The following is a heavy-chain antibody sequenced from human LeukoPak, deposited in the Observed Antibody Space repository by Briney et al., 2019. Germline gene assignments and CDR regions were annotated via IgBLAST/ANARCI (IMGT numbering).Heavy chain of an antibody. D-gene: IGHD3-22*01. V-gene: IGHV3-7*01. CDR2: IKQDGSEK. CDR1: GFTFSSYW. J-gene: IGHJ4*02. Sequence: GGSLRLSCAASGFTFSSYWMSWVRQAPGKGLEWVANIKQDGSEKYYVDSVKGRFTIPRDNAKNSLYLQMNSLRAEDTAVYYCARAGGNYYDREDDYWGQGTLVTVSS. CDR3: ARAGGNYYDREDDY.